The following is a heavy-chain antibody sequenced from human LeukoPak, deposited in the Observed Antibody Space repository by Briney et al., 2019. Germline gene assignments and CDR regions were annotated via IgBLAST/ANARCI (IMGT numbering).Heavy chain of an antibody. CDR1: GYTFTSYG. D-gene: IGHD6-19*01. V-gene: IGHV1-18*01. J-gene: IGHJ4*02. Sequence: ASVKVSCKASGYTFTSYGISWVRQAPGQGLEWTGWISAYNGNTNYAQKLQGRVTMTTDTSTSTAYMELRSLRSDDTAVYYCARDGRSSGWLANFDYWGQGTLVTVSS. CDR2: ISAYNGNT. CDR3: ARDGRSSGWLANFDY.